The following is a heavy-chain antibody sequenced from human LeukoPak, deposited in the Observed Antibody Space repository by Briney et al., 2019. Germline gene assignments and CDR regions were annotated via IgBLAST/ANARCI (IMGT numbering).Heavy chain of an antibody. Sequence: ASVKVSCKASGYTFTSYYMHWVRQAPGQGLEWMGIINPSGGSTSYAQKFQGRVTITTDESTSTAYMELSSLRSEDTAVYYCALSTGATFDYWGQGTLVTVSS. CDR1: GYTFTSYY. D-gene: IGHD1-26*01. J-gene: IGHJ4*02. CDR3: ALSTGATFDY. CDR2: INPSGGST. V-gene: IGHV1-46*01.